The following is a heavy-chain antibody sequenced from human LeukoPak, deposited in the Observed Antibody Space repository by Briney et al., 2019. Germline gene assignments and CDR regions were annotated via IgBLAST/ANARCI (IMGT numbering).Heavy chain of an antibody. Sequence: GGSLRLSCAASGFTFSSYAMSWVRQAPGKGLGWVSAISGSGGSTYYADSVKGRFTISRDNSKNTLYLQMNSLRAEDTAVYYCARGYGSSVRLIGMVVWGQGTTVTVSS. CDR3: ARGYGSSVRLIGMVV. CDR1: GFTFSSYA. J-gene: IGHJ6*02. V-gene: IGHV3-23*01. D-gene: IGHD3-16*01. CDR2: ISGSGGST.